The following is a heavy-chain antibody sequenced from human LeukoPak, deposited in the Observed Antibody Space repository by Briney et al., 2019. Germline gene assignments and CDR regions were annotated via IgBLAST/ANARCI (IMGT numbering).Heavy chain of an antibody. CDR3: ARGESGMNDYGDYSYMDV. V-gene: IGHV4-39*07. CDR1: GGSVSSSTYY. J-gene: IGHJ6*03. D-gene: IGHD4-17*01. CDR2: MYHGGST. Sequence: SETLSLTCSVSGGSVSSSTYYWGWIRQPPGKGLEWIGSMYHGGSTNYNPSLKSRVTISVDTSKNQFSLKLSSVTAADTAVYYCARGESGMNDYGDYSYMDVWGKGTTVTVSS.